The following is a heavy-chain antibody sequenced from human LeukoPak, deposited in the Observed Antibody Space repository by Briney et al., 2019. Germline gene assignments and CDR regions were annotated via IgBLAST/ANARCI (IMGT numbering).Heavy chain of an antibody. J-gene: IGHJ4*02. CDR3: AGELRSMVRGAECTYYFDY. V-gene: IGHV3-53*01. D-gene: IGHD3-10*01. Sequence: QPGGSLRLSCAASGFTVSSNYMSWVRQAPGKGLEWVSVIYSGGSTYYADSVKGRFTISRDNSKNTLYLQMNSLRAEDMAVYYCAGELRSMVRGAECTYYFDYWGQGTLVTVSS. CDR2: IYSGGST. CDR1: GFTVSSNY.